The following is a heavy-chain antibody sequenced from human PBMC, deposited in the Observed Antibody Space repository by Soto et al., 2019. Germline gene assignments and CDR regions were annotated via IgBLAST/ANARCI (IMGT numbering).Heavy chain of an antibody. D-gene: IGHD3-3*01. CDR1: GFTFSSYA. CDR3: AKDGVDDYAFWSGYPYRATYYFDY. Sequence: EVQLLESGGGLVQPGGSLRLSCAASGFTFSSYAMSWVRQAPGKGLEWVSAISGSGGSTYYADSVKGRFTISRDNSKNTLYLQMNSLRAEDTAVYYCAKDGVDDYAFWSGYPYRATYYFDYWGQGTLVTVSS. J-gene: IGHJ4*02. CDR2: ISGSGGST. V-gene: IGHV3-23*01.